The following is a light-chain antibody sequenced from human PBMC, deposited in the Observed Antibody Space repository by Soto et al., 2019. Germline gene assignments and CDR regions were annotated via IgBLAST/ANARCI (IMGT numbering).Light chain of an antibody. CDR2: NAS. V-gene: IGKV1-5*03. J-gene: IGKJ2*02. CDR1: QSISSW. CDR3: QHYDSYSRT. Sequence: DIQMTQSPSTLSASVGDRVTITCRASQSISSWLAWYQQKPGNAPKLLLYNASSLESGVPSRFSSSGSVTEVTLTISSLQPDDFASDYFQHYDSYSRTFGQGTKLEIK.